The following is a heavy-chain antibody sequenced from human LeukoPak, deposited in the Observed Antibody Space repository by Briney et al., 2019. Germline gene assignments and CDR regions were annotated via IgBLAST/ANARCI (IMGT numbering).Heavy chain of an antibody. CDR2: FDWDDDK. Sequence: SGPALVKPTQSLTLTCTFSGFSLNTHGMRVSWIRQPPGKALEWLARFDWDDDKFYTTSLKTRLTISKDTSKNQVVLTMTNMDPVDTATYYCARIMQEAFDIWGQGTMVTVSS. CDR3: ARIMQEAFDI. J-gene: IGHJ3*02. V-gene: IGHV2-70*04. CDR1: GFSLNTHGMR.